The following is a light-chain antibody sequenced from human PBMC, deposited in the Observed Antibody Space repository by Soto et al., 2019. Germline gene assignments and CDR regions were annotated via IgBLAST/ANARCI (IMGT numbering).Light chain of an antibody. CDR3: QYYDSSWSGSLHV. J-gene: IGLJ1*01. CDR1: SANIGAGYD. CDR2: GNS. Sequence: QSVLTQPPSVSGAPGQRVTISCTGSSANIGAGYDVHWYQQLPGTAPKLLIYGNSNRPSGVPDRFSGSKSGTSASQAITGLQAEDEADYYCQYYDSSWSGSLHVFGTGTKVTVL. V-gene: IGLV1-40*01.